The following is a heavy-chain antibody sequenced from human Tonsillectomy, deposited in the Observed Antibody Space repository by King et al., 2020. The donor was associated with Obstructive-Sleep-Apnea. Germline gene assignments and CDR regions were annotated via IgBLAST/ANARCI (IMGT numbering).Heavy chain of an antibody. J-gene: IGHJ6*02. CDR3: ARDPSLGGYDILTGYYTYYYGMDV. CDR1: GGTFSSYA. Sequence: QLVQSGAEVKKPGSSVKVSCKASGGTFSSYAISWVRQAPGQGLEWMGGIITIFGTANYAQKFQGRVTITADESTSTAYMELSSLRSEDTAVYYCARDPSLGGYDILTGYYTYYYGMDVWGQGTTVTVSS. CDR2: IITIFGTA. V-gene: IGHV1-69*12. D-gene: IGHD3-9*01.